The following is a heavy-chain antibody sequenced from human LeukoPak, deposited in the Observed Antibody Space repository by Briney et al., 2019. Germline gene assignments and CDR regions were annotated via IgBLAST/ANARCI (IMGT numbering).Heavy chain of an antibody. D-gene: IGHD2-15*01. J-gene: IGHJ3*02. CDR1: GFTFSSYG. CDR2: IWYDGNIK. Sequence: GGSLRLSCTASGFTFSSYGMHWVRQAPGKGLEWVALIWYDGNIKYYSDSVKGRFTISRDNSKDTLFLQMNSLRAEDTAVYYCASRQIVVVVAAKLNNAFDIWGQGTMVTVSS. CDR3: ASRQIVVVVAAKLNNAFDI. V-gene: IGHV3-33*01.